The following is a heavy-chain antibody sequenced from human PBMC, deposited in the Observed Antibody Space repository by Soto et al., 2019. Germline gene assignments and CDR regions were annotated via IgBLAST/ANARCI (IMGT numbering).Heavy chain of an antibody. J-gene: IGHJ3*02. D-gene: IGHD3-22*01. CDR2: IYSGGST. V-gene: IGHV3-53*04. Sequence: EVQLVESGGGLVQPGGSLRLSCAASGFTVSSNYMSWVRQAPGKGLEWVSVIYSGGSTYYADSVKGRFTISRHNSKNTLYLQMNSLRAEDTAVYYCAREMIGVRDAFDIWGKGTMVTVSS. CDR3: AREMIGVRDAFDI. CDR1: GFTVSSNY.